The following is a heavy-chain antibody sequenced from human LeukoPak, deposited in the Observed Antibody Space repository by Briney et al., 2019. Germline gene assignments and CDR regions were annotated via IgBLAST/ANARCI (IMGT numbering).Heavy chain of an antibody. Sequence: SETLSLTCTVSGGSISSSTYYWGWIRQPPGKGLEWIGYIYYRGNTNYNPSLKSRVTMAVDTSKNQFSLKVSSVTAADTAVYYCARAGNNWSFDYWGQGTLVTVSS. J-gene: IGHJ4*02. CDR2: IYYRGNT. V-gene: IGHV4-61*05. CDR3: ARAGNNWSFDY. D-gene: IGHD1-1*01. CDR1: GGSISSSTYY.